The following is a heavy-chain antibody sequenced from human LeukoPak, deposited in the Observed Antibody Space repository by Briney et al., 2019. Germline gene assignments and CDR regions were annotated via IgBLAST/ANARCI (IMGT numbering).Heavy chain of an antibody. CDR3: AKCGNSGCHLIDY. J-gene: IGHJ4*02. CDR2: ISGRTGGT. D-gene: IGHD5-12*01. CDR1: GFTFNTNA. Sequence: GGSLRLSCAASGFTFNTNAMSWVRQAPGKGLEWVSAISGRTGGTYCADSVKGRFTISRDNSKSTLYLQMESLIAEDRAVYYCAKCGNSGCHLIDYWGQGTLVTVSS. V-gene: IGHV3-23*01.